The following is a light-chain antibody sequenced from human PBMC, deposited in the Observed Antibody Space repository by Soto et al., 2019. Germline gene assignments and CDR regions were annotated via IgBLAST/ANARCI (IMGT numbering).Light chain of an antibody. CDR2: DAS. CDR3: QQNGNFPFT. CDR1: KDIKSN. V-gene: IGKV1-33*01. Sequence: DTQMTQSPSYLFASVGDRVTVTCQASKDIKSNLNWFQQKSGKAPRLLIYDASNLETGVTSRFSGSGSGTNFTFTISSLQPEDIATYFCQQNGNFPFTFGPGTKVDI. J-gene: IGKJ3*01.